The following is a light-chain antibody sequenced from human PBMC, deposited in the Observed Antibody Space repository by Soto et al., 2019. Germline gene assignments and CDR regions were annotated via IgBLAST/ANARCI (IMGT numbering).Light chain of an antibody. CDR1: QSVSTN. CDR2: DAS. J-gene: IGKJ2*01. Sequence: EIVMTQSPATLSVSPGERATLSCMASQSVSTNLAWYQQKPGQPPRLLISDASTRATGTPARFSGSGSGTEFNLTISSLQSEDFALYYCQQYDNRPPYTFGQGTKVDIK. CDR3: QQYDNRPPYT. V-gene: IGKV3-15*01.